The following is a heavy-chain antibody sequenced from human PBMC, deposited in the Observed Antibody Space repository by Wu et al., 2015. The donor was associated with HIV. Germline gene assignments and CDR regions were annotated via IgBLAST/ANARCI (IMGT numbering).Heavy chain of an antibody. D-gene: IGHD3-16*01. V-gene: IGHV1-69*13. J-gene: IGHJ6*02. CDR3: ARSVVGSSWGRYTYYGMDV. CDR2: IIPIFGTT. CDR1: GDTLSTYA. Sequence: QVQLVQSGAEVKKPGSSVKVSCKASGDTLSTYAVSWVRQAPGQGLEWMGRIIPIFGTTDHAQSFQGRLTITAGESANTVYMELSSLRPDDTAVYYCARSVVGSSWGRYTYYGMDVVGPKGPRSPSP.